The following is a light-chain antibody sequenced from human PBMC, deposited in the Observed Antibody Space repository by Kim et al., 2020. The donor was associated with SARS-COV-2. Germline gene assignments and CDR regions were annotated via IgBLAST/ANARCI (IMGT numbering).Light chain of an antibody. CDR1: SSNIGSNN. CDR3: AVWDDSMKQGV. Sequence: ELTQPPSASGTPGQRVTISCSGSSSNIGSNNVVWYQQLPGAAPNLLIYSNNQRPSGIPDRFSGSRSGTSASLAISGRQSGAEADYYCAVWDDSMKQGVFGGGTQLTVL. V-gene: IGLV1-44*01. J-gene: IGLJ3*02. CDR2: SNN.